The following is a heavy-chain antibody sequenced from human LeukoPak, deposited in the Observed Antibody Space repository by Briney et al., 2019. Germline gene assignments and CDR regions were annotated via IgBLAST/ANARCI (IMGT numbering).Heavy chain of an antibody. V-gene: IGHV3-30*02. J-gene: IGHJ4*02. Sequence: GGSLRLSCAASGFTFSSYGMHWVRQAPGKGLEWVAFIRYDGSNKYYADSVKGRFTISRDNSKNTLYLQMNSLRAEDTAVYYCAKLLAAAGTSTIFDYWGQGTLVTVSS. CDR2: IRYDGSNK. CDR1: GFTFSSYG. D-gene: IGHD6-13*01. CDR3: AKLLAAAGTSTIFDY.